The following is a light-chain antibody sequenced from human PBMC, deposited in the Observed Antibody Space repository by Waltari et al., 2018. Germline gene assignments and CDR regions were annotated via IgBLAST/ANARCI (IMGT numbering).Light chain of an antibody. CDR2: EAT. CDR3: QRYNSYPIT. J-gene: IGKJ3*01. V-gene: IGKV1-5*03. Sequence: DIQMTQSPSTLSASVGDRVTITRRASQSIGTWLAWYQQKPGKAPKSLIDEATTLENGVPSRFSGSGSGTESSLTISSLQPDDFATYYCQRYNSYPITFGPGTKVDI. CDR1: QSIGTW.